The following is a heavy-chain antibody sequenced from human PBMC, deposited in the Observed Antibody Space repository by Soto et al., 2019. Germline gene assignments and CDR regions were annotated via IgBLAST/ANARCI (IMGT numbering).Heavy chain of an antibody. CDR1: GGSFISSSYS. D-gene: IGHD5-12*01. Sequence: QLQLQESGPGLVKPSETLSLPCTVSGGSFISSSYSWGWIRQPPGKGLEWIGSIYYSGNTYYNPSLNSRVTVSVDTSKNQFSLKLSSVTAADTAVYYCARHFGYSGYYEFFQHWGQGTLVTVSS. CDR2: IYYSGNT. V-gene: IGHV4-39*01. J-gene: IGHJ1*01. CDR3: ARHFGYSGYYEFFQH.